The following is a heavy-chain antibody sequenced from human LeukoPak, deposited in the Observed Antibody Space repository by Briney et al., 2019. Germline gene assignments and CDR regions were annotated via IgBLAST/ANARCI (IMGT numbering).Heavy chain of an antibody. J-gene: IGHJ4*02. CDR2: ISSSGSTI. CDR3: TKALYDSSGYYDY. D-gene: IGHD3-22*01. CDR1: GFTFSSYE. V-gene: IGHV3-48*03. Sequence: GGSLRLSCAASGFTFSSYEMNWVRQAPGKGLEWVSYISSSGSTIYYADSVKGRFTISRDNAKNSLYLQMNSLRAEDTAVYYCTKALYDSSGYYDYWGQGTLVTVSS.